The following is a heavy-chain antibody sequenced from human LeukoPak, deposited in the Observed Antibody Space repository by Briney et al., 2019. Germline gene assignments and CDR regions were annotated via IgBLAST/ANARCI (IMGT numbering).Heavy chain of an antibody. D-gene: IGHD3-10*01. J-gene: IGHJ5*02. CDR3: ARGNYYGSGVSVWDWFDP. CDR1: GYSISSGYY. Sequence: PSETLSLTCAVSGYSISSGYYWGWIRQPPGTGLEWIGSIYHSGSTYYNPSLKSRVTISVDTSKNQFSLKLSSVTAADTAVYYCARGNYYGSGVSVWDWFDPWGQGTLVTVST. V-gene: IGHV4-38-2*01. CDR2: IYHSGST.